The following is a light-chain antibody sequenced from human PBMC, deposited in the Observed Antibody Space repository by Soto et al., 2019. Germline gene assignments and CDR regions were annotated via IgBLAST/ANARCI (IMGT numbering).Light chain of an antibody. CDR2: GAS. V-gene: IGKV3-20*01. J-gene: IGKJ4*01. CDR1: QSVSSSY. Sequence: EIVLTQSPGTLSLSPGERATLSCRASQSVSSSYLGWYQQKPGQAPRLLIYGASRRATGIPDRFSGSGSGTDFTLTISRLEPEDFAVYYCQQYGSSPALTFGGGTKVEIK. CDR3: QQYGSSPALT.